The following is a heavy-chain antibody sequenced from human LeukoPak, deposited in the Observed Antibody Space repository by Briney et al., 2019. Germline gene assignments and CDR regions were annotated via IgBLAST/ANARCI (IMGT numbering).Heavy chain of an antibody. Sequence: PGASVKVSCKASGYTFTGYYMHWVRQAPGQGLEWMGWINPNSGGTNYAQKFQGRVTMTRDTSISTAYMELSRLRSDDTAVYYCARDGGGARILWFGEPFPPYFDYWGQGTLVTVSS. CDR2: INPNSGGT. CDR3: ARDGGGARILWFGEPFPPYFDY. V-gene: IGHV1-2*02. CDR1: GYTFTGYY. D-gene: IGHD3-10*01. J-gene: IGHJ4*02.